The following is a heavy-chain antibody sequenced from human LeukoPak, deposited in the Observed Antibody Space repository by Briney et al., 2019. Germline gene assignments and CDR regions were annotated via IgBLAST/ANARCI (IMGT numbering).Heavy chain of an antibody. J-gene: IGHJ4*02. V-gene: IGHV4-59*01. CDR3: ARVTTGTVDY. Sequence: KSSETLSLTCTVSSDSISSYYWGWIRQPPGKGLEWIGYISYSGSTNYIPSLKSRVTILVDTSKNQFFLKLSSVTAADTAVYYCARVTTGTVDYWGQGTLVTVSS. D-gene: IGHD1-1*01. CDR2: ISYSGST. CDR1: SDSISSYY.